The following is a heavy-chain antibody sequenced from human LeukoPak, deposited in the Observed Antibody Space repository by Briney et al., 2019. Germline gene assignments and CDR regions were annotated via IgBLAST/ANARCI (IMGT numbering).Heavy chain of an antibody. V-gene: IGHV3-53*01. J-gene: IGHJ4*02. CDR1: GFTVSSNY. Sequence: PGGSLRLSCAASGFTVSSNYMSWVRQAPGKGLEWVSVIYSGGSTYYADSVKGRFTISRDDSKNTLYLQMNSLRAEDTAVYYCAREGARDSGYGNWGQGTLVTVSS. CDR2: IYSGGST. CDR3: AREGARDSGYGN. D-gene: IGHD5-12*01.